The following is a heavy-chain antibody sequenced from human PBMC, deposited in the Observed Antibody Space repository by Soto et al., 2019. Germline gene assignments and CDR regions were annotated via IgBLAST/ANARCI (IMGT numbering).Heavy chain of an antibody. V-gene: IGHV3-33*06. CDR1: GFTFSSYG. CDR3: TKSADSAGWGVDF. CDR2: IWYGGSNK. J-gene: IGHJ4*02. D-gene: IGHD6-19*01. Sequence: GESLKISCAASGFTFSSYGMHWVRQAPGKGLEWVAVIWYGGSNKYYADSVKGRFTISRDNSKNTLYLQMNILSDEDTAVYYCTKSADSAGWGVDFWGQGTLVTVSS.